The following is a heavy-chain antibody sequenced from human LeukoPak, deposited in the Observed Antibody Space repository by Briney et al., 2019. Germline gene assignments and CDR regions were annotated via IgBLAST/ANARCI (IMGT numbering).Heavy chain of an antibody. CDR2: IKQDGSEK. CDR3: ARSGIQQYCSGGSCYWYYFDY. D-gene: IGHD2-15*01. CDR1: GLTFSTYA. V-gene: IGHV3-7*01. J-gene: IGHJ4*02. Sequence: GGSLRLSCAASGLTFSTYAMSWVRQAPGKGLEWVANIKQDGSEKYYVDSVKGRFTISRDNAKNSLYLQMNSLRAEDTAVYYCARSGIQQYCSGGSCYWYYFDYWGQGTLVTVSS.